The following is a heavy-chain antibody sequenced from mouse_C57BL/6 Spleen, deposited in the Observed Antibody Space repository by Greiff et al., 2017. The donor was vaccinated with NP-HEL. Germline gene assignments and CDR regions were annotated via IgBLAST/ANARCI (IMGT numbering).Heavy chain of an antibody. CDR3: ARNYYGSYYAMDY. D-gene: IGHD1-1*01. V-gene: IGHV1-52*01. J-gene: IGHJ4*01. CDR2: IDPSDSET. Sequence: QVQLQQPGAELVRPGSSVKLSCKASGYTFTSYWMHWVKQRPIQGLEWIGNIDPSDSETHYNQKFKDKATLTVDKSSSTGYMQLSSLTSEDSAVYYCARNYYGSYYAMDYWGQGTSVTVSS. CDR1: GYTFTSYW.